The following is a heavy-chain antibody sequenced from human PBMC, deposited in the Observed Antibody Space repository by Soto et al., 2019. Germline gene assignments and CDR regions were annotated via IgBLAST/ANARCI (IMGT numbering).Heavy chain of an antibody. CDR2: IYYSGST. Sequence: QLQLQESGPGLVKPSETLSLTCTVSGGSISSSSYYWGWIRQPPGKGLEWIGSIYYSGSTYYNPSLKSRVTISVDTSKNQFSLKLSSVTAADTAVYYCTSPPITMVRGVITRGDYWGQGTLVTVSS. D-gene: IGHD3-10*01. V-gene: IGHV4-39*01. CDR1: GGSISSSSYY. J-gene: IGHJ4*02. CDR3: TSPPITMVRGVITRGDY.